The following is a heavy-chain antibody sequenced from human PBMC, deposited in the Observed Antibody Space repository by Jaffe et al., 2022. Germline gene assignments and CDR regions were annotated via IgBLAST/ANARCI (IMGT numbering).Heavy chain of an antibody. CDR3: ARHRYDVSGYPFDH. CDR1: GYSISSGQY. J-gene: IGHJ4*02. D-gene: IGHD3-22*01. Sequence: QVQLQESGPGLVKDSETLSLTCAVSGYSISSGQYWGWIRQPPGKGLEYIGSIYHSGTTYFNPSLKSRVTLSLDTSKNQFSLSLSSVTATDTAVYHCARHRYDVSGYPFDHWGQGTLVTVSS. CDR2: IYHSGTT. V-gene: IGHV4-38-2*01.